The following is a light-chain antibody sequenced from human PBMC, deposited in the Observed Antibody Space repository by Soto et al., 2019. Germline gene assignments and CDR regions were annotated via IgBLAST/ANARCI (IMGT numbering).Light chain of an antibody. CDR1: SSNIGSNT. Sequence: QSVLTQPPSASGTPGQRVTISCSGSSSNIGSNTVNWYQQLPGTAPKLLIYNNNQRPSGAPDRFSGSKSGTSASLAISGLQSEDEADYYCATWDDSLNGLVFGGGTKLTVL. V-gene: IGLV1-44*01. CDR3: ATWDDSLNGLV. CDR2: NNN. J-gene: IGLJ3*02.